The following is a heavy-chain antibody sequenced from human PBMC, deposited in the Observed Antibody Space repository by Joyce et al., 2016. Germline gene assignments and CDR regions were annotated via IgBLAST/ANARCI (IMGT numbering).Heavy chain of an antibody. CDR1: GDSFSSYG. CDR2: IIPLFGSP. V-gene: IGHV1-69*14. Sequence: QVQLVQSGTEVKKPGSSVKVSCKASGDSFSSYGINWVRQAPGQGLEWMGGIIPLFGSPNYAQKFQGRVTITADKSASTAYMVLTSLRSEDTAMYYWARSLIRGGMAAGFEYWGQGTRITVFS. D-gene: IGHD3-10*01. CDR3: ARSLIRGGMAAGFEY. J-gene: IGHJ4*02.